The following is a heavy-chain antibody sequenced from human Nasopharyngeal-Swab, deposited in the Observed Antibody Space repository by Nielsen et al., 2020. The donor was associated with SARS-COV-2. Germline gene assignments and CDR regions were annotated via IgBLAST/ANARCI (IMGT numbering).Heavy chain of an antibody. V-gene: IGHV3-23*01. CDR3: AKGVGYGDTGCFDE. J-gene: IGHJ4*02. D-gene: IGHD4-17*01. Sequence: GESLKISCVASGFTYGTYAMSWVRPAPGKGLEWVSGISGSGGNTYYADSVKGRFTISRDNSMETLYLQMNSLRVEDTAVYYCAKGVGYGDTGCFDEWGQGTLVTASS. CDR2: ISGSGGNT. CDR1: GFTYGTYA.